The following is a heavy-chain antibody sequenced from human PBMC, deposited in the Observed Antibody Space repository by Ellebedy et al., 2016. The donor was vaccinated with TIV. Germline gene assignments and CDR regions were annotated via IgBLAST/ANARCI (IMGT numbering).Heavy chain of an antibody. CDR1: GGSISSYY. J-gene: IGHJ6*02. CDR2: IYYSGST. D-gene: IGHD5-24*01. V-gene: IGHV4-59*01. CDR3: ARDRRLQPFGMDV. Sequence: SETLSLXXTVSGGSISSYYWSWIRQPPGKGLEWIGYIYYSGSTNYNPSLKSRVTISVDTSKNQFSLKLSSVTAADTAVYYCARDRRLQPFGMDVWGQGTTVTVSS.